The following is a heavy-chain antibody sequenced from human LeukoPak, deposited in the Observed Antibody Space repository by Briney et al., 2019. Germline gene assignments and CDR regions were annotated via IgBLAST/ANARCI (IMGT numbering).Heavy chain of an antibody. V-gene: IGHV4-39*07. CDR3: ARPRGVRLIGWFDP. CDR1: GGSISSGSYY. J-gene: IGHJ5*02. Sequence: PSQTLSLTCTVSGGSISSGSYYWSWIRQPPGKGLEWIGEINHSGSTNYNPSLKSRVTISVDTSKNQFSLKLSSVTAADTAVYYCARPRGVRLIGWFDPWGQGTLVTVSS. D-gene: IGHD3-10*01. CDR2: INHSGST.